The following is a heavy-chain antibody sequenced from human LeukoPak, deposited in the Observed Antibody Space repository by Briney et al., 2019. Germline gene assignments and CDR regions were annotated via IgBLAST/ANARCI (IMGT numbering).Heavy chain of an antibody. CDR2: ISWNSGSI. CDR3: AKVSLHYYYYYGMDV. J-gene: IGHJ6*02. D-gene: IGHD5/OR15-5a*01. CDR1: GFTFDDYA. V-gene: IGHV3-9*01. Sequence: PGRSLRLSCAASGFTFDDYAMHWVRQAPGKGLEWVSGISWNSGSIGYADSVKGRFTISRDNAKNSLYLQMNSLRAEDTALYYCAKVSLHYYYYYGMDVWGQGTTVTVSS.